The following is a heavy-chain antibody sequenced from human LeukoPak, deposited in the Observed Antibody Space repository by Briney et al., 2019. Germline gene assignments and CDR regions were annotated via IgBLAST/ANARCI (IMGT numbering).Heavy chain of an antibody. J-gene: IGHJ4*02. CDR1: GGSITNYY. V-gene: IGHV4-59*04. CDR2: IYYSGST. CDR3: ARHVKSGYDFDY. D-gene: IGHD5-12*01. Sequence: PSETLSLTCTVSGGSITNYYWSWIRQPPGKGLEWIGYIYYSGSTYYNPSLKSRVTISVDTSKNQFSLKLSSVTAADTAVYYCARHVKSGYDFDYWGQGTLVTVSS.